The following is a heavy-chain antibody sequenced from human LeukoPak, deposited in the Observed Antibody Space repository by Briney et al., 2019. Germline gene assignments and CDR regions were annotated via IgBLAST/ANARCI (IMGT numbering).Heavy chain of an antibody. Sequence: SETLSLTCTVSGGSISSDSYYWGWIRQPPGKGLEWIGSLDYVGSTYYNPSLKSRVTISLDTSKNQFSLKLSSVTAADTAVYYCAKLGNYDLMIDYWGQGTLVTVSS. CDR1: GGSISSDSYY. J-gene: IGHJ4*02. V-gene: IGHV4-39*07. CDR3: AKLGNYDLMIDY. CDR2: LDYVGST. D-gene: IGHD3-3*01.